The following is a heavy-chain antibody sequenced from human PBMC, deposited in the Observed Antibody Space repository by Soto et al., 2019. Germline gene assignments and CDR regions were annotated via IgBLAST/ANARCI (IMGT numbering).Heavy chain of an antibody. CDR2: IYSGGST. J-gene: IGHJ4*02. Sequence: GGSLRLSCAASGFTVSSNYMSWVRRAPGKGLEWVSVIYSGGSTYYADSVKGRFTISRDNSKNTLYLQMNSLRVEDTAVYYCARDLFKAVAGLDYWGQGTLVTVSS. CDR3: ARDLFKAVAGLDY. CDR1: GFTVSSNY. V-gene: IGHV3-66*01. D-gene: IGHD6-19*01.